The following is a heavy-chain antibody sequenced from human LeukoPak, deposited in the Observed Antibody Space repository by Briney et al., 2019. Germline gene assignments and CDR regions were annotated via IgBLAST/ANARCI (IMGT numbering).Heavy chain of an antibody. CDR2: IKQDGSEK. J-gene: IGHJ6*03. D-gene: IGHD3-9*01. CDR1: GFTFSSYW. Sequence: GGSLRLSCAASGFTFSSYWMSWVRQAPGKGLEWVANIKQDGSEKYYVDSVKGRFTISRDNAKNSLYLQMNSLRAEDTAVYYCARDGYPYYDILTGYYAPYYMDVWGKGTTVTISS. CDR3: ARDGYPYYDILTGYYAPYYMDV. V-gene: IGHV3-7*01.